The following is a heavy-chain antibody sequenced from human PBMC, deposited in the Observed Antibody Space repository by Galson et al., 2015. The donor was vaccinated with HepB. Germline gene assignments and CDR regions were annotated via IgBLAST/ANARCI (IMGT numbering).Heavy chain of an antibody. CDR2: ISHAGTTE. Sequence: SLRLSCAASGFTSSSYAMHWVRQAPGKGLEWVAFISHAGTTEDYADSVRDRFSVSRDNSKDTLYLQMNRLRTDDTAVYWCTYSDHLETDYWGQGTLVTISS. D-gene: IGHD4-17*01. J-gene: IGHJ4*02. V-gene: IGHV3-30*04. CDR3: TYSDHLETDY. CDR1: GFTSSSYA.